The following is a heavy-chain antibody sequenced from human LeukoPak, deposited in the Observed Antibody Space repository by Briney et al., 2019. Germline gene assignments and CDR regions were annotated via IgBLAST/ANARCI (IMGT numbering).Heavy chain of an antibody. Sequence: GASVKVSCRASGGTFSSYAISWVRQAPGQGLEWMGGIIPIFGTANYAQKFQGRVTITADESTSTAYMELSSLRSEDTAVYYCATLVVPAAIGYYYYMDVWGKGTTVTVSS. D-gene: IGHD2-2*01. CDR2: IIPIFGTA. J-gene: IGHJ6*03. CDR1: GGTFSSYA. V-gene: IGHV1-69*13. CDR3: ATLVVPAAIGYYYYMDV.